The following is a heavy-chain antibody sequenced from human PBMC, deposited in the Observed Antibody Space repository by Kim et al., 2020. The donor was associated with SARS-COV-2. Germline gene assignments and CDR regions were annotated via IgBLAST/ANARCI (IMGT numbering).Heavy chain of an antibody. Sequence: GGSLRLSCAASGFTFNLYEMNWVRQAPGKRLEWVSYIGDTGGTIYYKESVKGRFTISRDNAKSSLFLQMNTLRAEDTAIYYCATNDWRGVYWGQGILVTV. V-gene: IGHV3-48*03. CDR1: GFTFNLYE. CDR2: IGDTGGTI. J-gene: IGHJ4*02. D-gene: IGHD3-9*01. CDR3: ATNDWRGVY.